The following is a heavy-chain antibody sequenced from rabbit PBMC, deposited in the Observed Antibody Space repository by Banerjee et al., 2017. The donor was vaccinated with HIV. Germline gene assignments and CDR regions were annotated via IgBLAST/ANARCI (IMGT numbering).Heavy chain of an antibody. J-gene: IGHJ6*01. V-gene: IGHV1S40*01. Sequence: QSLEESGGDLVKPGASLTLTCTASGFSFSSGYWICWVRQAPGKGLEWIACIGAGSSRIYYAAWAKGRFTISKTSSTTMTLQMTSLTAADTATYFCARDPYAAGAGYGYIDLWGPGTLVTVS. CDR1: GFSFSSGYW. CDR2: IGAGSSRI. D-gene: IGHD6-1*01. CDR3: ARDPYAAGAGYGYIDL.